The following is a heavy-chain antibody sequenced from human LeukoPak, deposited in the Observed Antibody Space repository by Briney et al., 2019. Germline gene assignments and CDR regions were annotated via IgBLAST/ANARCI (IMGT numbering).Heavy chain of an antibody. Sequence: SETLSLTCRVSVGSVSGYYWSWIRQSPGKGLEWIGYIHNSGRTNCNPSLKSRVTGFVDTSKNQVSLRQSSVTAADTAVYCCARHGNTSSESYFDYWGQGALVTVSS. CDR3: ARHGNTSSESYFDY. CDR2: IHNSGRT. V-gene: IGHV4-59*08. J-gene: IGHJ4*02. CDR1: VGSVSGYY. D-gene: IGHD1-26*01.